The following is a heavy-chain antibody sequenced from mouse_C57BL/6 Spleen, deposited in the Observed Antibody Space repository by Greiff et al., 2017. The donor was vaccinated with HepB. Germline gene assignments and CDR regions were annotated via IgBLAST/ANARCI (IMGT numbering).Heavy chain of an antibody. J-gene: IGHJ1*03. CDR1: GYSFTDYN. Sequence: EVKLQQSGPELVKPGASGKISCKASGYSFTDYNMNWVKQSNGKSLEWIGVINPNYGTTSYNQKFKGKATLTVDQSSSTAYMQLNSLTSEDSAVYYCARSTYSNYGGYFDVWGTGTTVTVSS. CDR3: ARSTYSNYGGYFDV. D-gene: IGHD2-5*01. V-gene: IGHV1-39*01. CDR2: INPNYGTT.